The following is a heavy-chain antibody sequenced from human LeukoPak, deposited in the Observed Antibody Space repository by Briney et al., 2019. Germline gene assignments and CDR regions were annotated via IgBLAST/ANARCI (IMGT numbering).Heavy chain of an antibody. V-gene: IGHV1-69*13. CDR1: GGTFSSYA. J-gene: IGHJ4*02. CDR3: AREVAILSYFDY. D-gene: IGHD2-2*02. Sequence: SVKVSCKASGGTFSSYAISWVRQAPGQGLEWMGGIIPIFGTANYAQKFQGRVTITAGESTSTAYMELSSLRSEDTAVYYCAREVAILSYFDYWGQGTLVTVSS. CDR2: IIPIFGTA.